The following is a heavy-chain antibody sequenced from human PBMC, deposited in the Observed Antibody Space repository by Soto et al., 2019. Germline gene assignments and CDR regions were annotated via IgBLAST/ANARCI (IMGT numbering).Heavy chain of an antibody. CDR3: ARDSSTDFGLDV. D-gene: IGHD3-3*01. Sequence: EVQLLESGGDLVQPGGSLRLSCVASGFTFSDYVMSWVRQVPGKGLEWVSSISDGGERTDYRDSVRGRFTISRDNARFTRHLQMNSLRVDDTAIYCCARDSSTDFGLDVCGQGTTVTV. CDR2: ISDGGERT. CDR1: GFTFSDYV. V-gene: IGHV3-23*01. J-gene: IGHJ6*02.